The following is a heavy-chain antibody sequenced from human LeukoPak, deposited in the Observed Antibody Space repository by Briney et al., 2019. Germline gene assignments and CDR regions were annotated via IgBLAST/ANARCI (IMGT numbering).Heavy chain of an antibody. CDR1: GFTFSDYY. D-gene: IGHD3-22*01. CDR2: MRNEAKSYTT. V-gene: IGHV3-72*01. CDR3: ARGYYDSSGFPDY. Sequence: PGGSLRLSCAASGFTFSDYYMSWIRQAPGKGLEWVGRMRNEAKSYTTEYAASVKGRFTISRDESKKSLYLQMNSLRTEDTAVYYCARGYYDSSGFPDYWGQGTLVTVSS. J-gene: IGHJ4*02.